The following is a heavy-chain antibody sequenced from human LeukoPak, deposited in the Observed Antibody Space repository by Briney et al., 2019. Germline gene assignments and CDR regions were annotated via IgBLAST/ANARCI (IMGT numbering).Heavy chain of an antibody. V-gene: IGHV4-59*11. J-gene: IGHJ4*02. CDR1: GGSISSHY. CDR2: IYYTGTT. Sequence: SETLSRTCSVSGGSISSHYWSWIRQPPGKELEWSGYIYYTGTTNYKPSLKSRVTISVDTSKNQFSLNLTSVTAADTAVYYCARAYSSSSGRPFDYWGQGTLVTVSS. CDR3: ARAYSSSSGRPFDY. D-gene: IGHD6-6*01.